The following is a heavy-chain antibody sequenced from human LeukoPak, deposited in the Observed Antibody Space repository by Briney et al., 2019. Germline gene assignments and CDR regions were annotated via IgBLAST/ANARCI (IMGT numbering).Heavy chain of an antibody. Sequence: GGSLRLSCAASGFTFSSYWVHWVRQAPGKGLVWVSPINSDGSSTSYADSVKGRFSISRDNAKNTLSLQMNSLRAEDTAVYYCARVGGSNAFDIWGQGTMVIVSS. CDR1: GFTFSSYW. D-gene: IGHD1-26*01. V-gene: IGHV3-74*01. CDR2: INSDGSST. J-gene: IGHJ3*02. CDR3: ARVGGSNAFDI.